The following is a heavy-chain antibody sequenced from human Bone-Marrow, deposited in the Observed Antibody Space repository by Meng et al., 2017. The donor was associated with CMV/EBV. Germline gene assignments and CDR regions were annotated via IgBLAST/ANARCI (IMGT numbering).Heavy chain of an antibody. V-gene: IGHV1-18*01. CDR2: ISAYNGNT. D-gene: IGHD6-13*01. Sequence: ASVKVSCKASGYTFTSYGISWVRQAPGQGLEWMGWISAYNGNTNYAQKLQGRVTMTTDTSTSTAYMELRSLRSDDTAVYYCTTYSSTWYYFDSWGQGTLVTVSS. J-gene: IGHJ4*02. CDR3: TTYSSTWYYFDS. CDR1: GYTFTSYG.